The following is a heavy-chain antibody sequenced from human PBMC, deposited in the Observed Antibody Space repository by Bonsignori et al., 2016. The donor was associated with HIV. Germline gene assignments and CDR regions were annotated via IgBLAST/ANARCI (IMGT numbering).Heavy chain of an antibody. CDR3: AREQGSGNYLYYYYYYMDV. D-gene: IGHD1-26*01. CDR2: IYTSGSS. Sequence: WIRQPPGKGLEWIGRIYTSGSSNYNPSLKSRVTMSVDTSKNQFSLKLNSVTAADTAVYYCAREQGSGNYLYYYYYYMDVWGKGTTVTVSS. J-gene: IGHJ6*03. V-gene: IGHV4-4*07.